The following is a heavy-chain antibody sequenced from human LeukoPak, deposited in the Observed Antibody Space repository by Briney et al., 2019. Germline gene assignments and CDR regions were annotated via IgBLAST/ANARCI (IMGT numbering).Heavy chain of an antibody. CDR1: GYTFTSYY. CDR2: INPSGGST. J-gene: IGHJ6*02. Sequence: ASVKVSCKASGYTFTSYYMHWVRQAPGQGLGWMGIINPSGGSTNYAQKFQGRVTMTRDTPTNTVYMELSSLRTEDAAVYYCASVYLYGMDVWGQGTTVTVSS. CDR3: ASVYLYGMDV. D-gene: IGHD2-8*01. V-gene: IGHV1-46*01.